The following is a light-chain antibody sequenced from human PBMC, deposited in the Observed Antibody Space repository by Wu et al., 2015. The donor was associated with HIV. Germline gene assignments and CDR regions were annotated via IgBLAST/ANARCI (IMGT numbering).Light chain of an antibody. Sequence: EIVLTQSPDTLYLSPGERATLSCRASQTVTSNYLAWYQHKPGQAPRLLIYHSSTRATGISDRFSGSGSGTDFTLTVDRLEPEDFAVYYCQQYGSSPGTFGQGTKVEIK. J-gene: IGKJ1*01. V-gene: IGKV3-20*01. CDR2: HSS. CDR3: QQYGSSPGT. CDR1: QTVTSNY.